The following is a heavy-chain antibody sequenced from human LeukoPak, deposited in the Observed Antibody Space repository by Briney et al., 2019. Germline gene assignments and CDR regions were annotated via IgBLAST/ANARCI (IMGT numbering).Heavy chain of an antibody. Sequence: ASVKVSCKVSGYTLTELSMHWVRQAPGKGLEWMGGFDPEDGETIYAQKFQGRVTMTEDTSTDTAYMELSSLRSEDTAVYYCGTDCSGSSSWSDYYYGMDVWGQGTTVTVSS. CDR3: GTDCSGSSSWSDYYYGMDV. CDR1: GYTLTELS. J-gene: IGHJ6*02. V-gene: IGHV1-24*01. CDR2: FDPEDGET. D-gene: IGHD6-13*01.